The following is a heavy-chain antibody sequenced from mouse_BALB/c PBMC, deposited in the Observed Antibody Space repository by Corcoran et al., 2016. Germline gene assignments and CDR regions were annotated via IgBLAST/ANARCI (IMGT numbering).Heavy chain of an antibody. Sequence: EVQLQQSGPELVKPGASVKIHCQASGYSFTGYYMNWVTQSHVKSLECIGRITPYNGATSYNQNFKDKASLTVDKSSSTAYMELHSLTSEDSAVYYCASSYGYGRALDYWGQGTSVTVSA. V-gene: IGHV1-18*01. J-gene: IGHJ4*01. CDR3: ASSYGYGRALDY. CDR2: ITPYNGAT. CDR1: GYSFTGYY. D-gene: IGHD1-2*01.